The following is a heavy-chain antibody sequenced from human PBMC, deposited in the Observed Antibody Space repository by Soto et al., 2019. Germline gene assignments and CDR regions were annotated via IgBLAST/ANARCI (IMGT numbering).Heavy chain of an antibody. D-gene: IGHD3-3*01. J-gene: IGHJ6*03. Sequence: SVKVSCKASGGAFSSYAISWVRQAPGQGLEWMGGIIPIFGTANYAQKFQGRVTITADESTSTAYMELSSLRAADTAVYYCARVRDFWSGYQRRPRYYYMDVWGKGTTVTVSS. CDR3: ARVRDFWSGYQRRPRYYYMDV. CDR2: IIPIFGTA. CDR1: GGAFSSYA. V-gene: IGHV1-69*13.